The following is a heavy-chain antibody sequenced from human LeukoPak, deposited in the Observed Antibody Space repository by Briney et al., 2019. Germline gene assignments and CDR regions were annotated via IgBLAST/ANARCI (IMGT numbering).Heavy chain of an antibody. CDR1: GFTFSSYA. CDR3: AKRSAGDYDFWSGSSFLLDY. D-gene: IGHD3-3*01. J-gene: IGHJ4*02. V-gene: IGHV3-23*01. CDR2: ISGSGGST. Sequence: PGGSLRLSCAASGFTFSSYAMSWVRQAPGKGLEWVSAISGSGGSTYYADSVKGRFTISRDNSKNTLYLQMDSLRAEDTAVYYCAKRSAGDYDFWSGSSFLLDYWGQGTLVTVSS.